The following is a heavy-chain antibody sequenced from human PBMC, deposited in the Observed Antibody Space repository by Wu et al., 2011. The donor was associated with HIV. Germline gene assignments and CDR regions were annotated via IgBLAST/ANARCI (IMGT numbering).Heavy chain of an antibody. CDR1: GRTFSSYA. Sequence: QVQLVQSGAEVKKPGSSVKVSCKASGRTFSSYAISWVRQAPGQGLEWMGRIIPIFGTANYAQKFQGRVTITADKSTSTAYMELSSLRSEDTAVYYCARVPSWPAAIDYYYMDVWGKGTTVTASS. CDR2: IIPIFGTA. CDR3: ARVPSWPAAIDYYYMDV. J-gene: IGHJ6*03. V-gene: IGHV1-69*14. D-gene: IGHD2-2*01.